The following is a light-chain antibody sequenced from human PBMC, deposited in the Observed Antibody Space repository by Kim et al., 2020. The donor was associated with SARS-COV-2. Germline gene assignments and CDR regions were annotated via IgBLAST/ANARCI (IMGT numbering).Light chain of an antibody. CDR3: AAWDDSLNGWV. J-gene: IGLJ3*02. V-gene: IGLV1-44*01. Sequence: GQRITISCSGSSSNIGTNTVYWYQQLPGTAPKLLIYSNNQRPSGVPDRFSGSKSGTSASLAISGLQSEDEADYYCAAWDDSLNGWVFGGGTQLTVL. CDR2: SNN. CDR1: SSNIGTNT.